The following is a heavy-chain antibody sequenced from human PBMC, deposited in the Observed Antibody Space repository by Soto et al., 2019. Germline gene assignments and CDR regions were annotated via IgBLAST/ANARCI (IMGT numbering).Heavy chain of an antibody. J-gene: IGHJ6*04. D-gene: IGHD6-25*01. CDR3: GRDQYCSSASFFGYGDV. V-gene: IGHV1-69*08. CDR1: GDTFSTHT. CDR2: IIPMLGIT. Sequence: QVQLVQSGAAVKKPGSSVKVSCQASGDTFSTHTITWVRQAPGQGLEWVGRIIPMLGITNYAQKFQGRVTITADRSTSTAYMELRGLRSQDTALYYCGRDQYCSSASFFGYGDVWGRGTAVTVSS.